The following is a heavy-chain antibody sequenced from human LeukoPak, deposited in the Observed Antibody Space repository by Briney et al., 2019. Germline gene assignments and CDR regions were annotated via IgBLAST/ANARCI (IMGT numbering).Heavy chain of an antibody. V-gene: IGHV1-18*01. CDR1: GYTFTTYG. D-gene: IGHD7-27*01. J-gene: IGHJ3*02. CDR2: VSAYNGNT. CDR3: ARGLLTARARDAFDI. Sequence: ASVKVSCKASGYTFTTYGISWVRQAPGQGLEWMGWVSAYNGNTNYAQKLRGRVTMTTDTSANTAYMELGSLRSDDTAVYYCARGLLTARARDAFDIRGQGTMVTVSS.